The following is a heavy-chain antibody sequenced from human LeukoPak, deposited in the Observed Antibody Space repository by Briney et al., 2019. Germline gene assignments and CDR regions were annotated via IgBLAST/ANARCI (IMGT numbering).Heavy chain of an antibody. CDR3: AKRRGPNSGSYDYFDP. Sequence: PSETLSLTCTVSGGSISSYYWSWIRQPPGQGLEWIAYIHSSGYTNYNPSLKSRVTISVDTSKNQFPLKVTSVTAADTAVYYCAKRRGPNSGSYDYFDPWGQGTLVTVSS. D-gene: IGHD1-26*01. CDR1: GGSISSYY. CDR2: IHSSGYT. J-gene: IGHJ5*02. V-gene: IGHV4-4*09.